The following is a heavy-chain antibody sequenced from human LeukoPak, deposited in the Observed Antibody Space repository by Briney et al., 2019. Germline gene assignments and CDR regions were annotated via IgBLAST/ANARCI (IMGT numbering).Heavy chain of an antibody. V-gene: IGHV3-64*01. CDR1: GLTFSSYA. CDR2: ISSNGGST. D-gene: IGHD3-10*01. CDR3: ARGRFGEQKPGDY. J-gene: IGHJ4*02. Sequence: GGSLRLSCAASGLTFSSYAMHWVRQAPGKGLEYVSAISSNGGSTYYANSVKGRFTIPRDNSKNTLYLQMGSLRAEDMAVYYCARGRFGEQKPGDYWGQGTLVTVSS.